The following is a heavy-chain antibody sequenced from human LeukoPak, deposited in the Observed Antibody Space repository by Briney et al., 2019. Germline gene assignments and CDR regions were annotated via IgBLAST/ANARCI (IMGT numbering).Heavy chain of an antibody. CDR3: ARGGYYGSGNDFRFDP. V-gene: IGHV4-61*02. CDR2: IYTSGST. J-gene: IGHJ5*02. D-gene: IGHD3-10*01. CDR1: GGSISSGSYY. Sequence: SQTLSLTCTVSGGSISSGSYYWSWIRQPAGKGLEWIRRIYTSGSTNYNPSLKSRVAISVDTSKNQFSLKLNSVTAADTAVYYCARGGYYGSGNDFRFDPWGQGTLVTVSS.